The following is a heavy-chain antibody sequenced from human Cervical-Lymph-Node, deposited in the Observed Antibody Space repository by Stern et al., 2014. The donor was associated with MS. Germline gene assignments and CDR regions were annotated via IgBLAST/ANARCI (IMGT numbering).Heavy chain of an antibody. J-gene: IGHJ5*02. CDR1: GYTFTSYG. CDR2: ISAYNGNT. D-gene: IGHD5-18*01. Sequence: QMQLVQSGAEVKKPGASVKVSCKASGYTFTSYGISWARQAPGQGLEWMGWISAYNGNTNYAQKLQGRVTMTTDTSTSTAYMELRSLRSDDTAVYYCARDAVGSYGYFGLENWFDPWGQGTLVTVSS. V-gene: IGHV1-18*04. CDR3: ARDAVGSYGYFGLENWFDP.